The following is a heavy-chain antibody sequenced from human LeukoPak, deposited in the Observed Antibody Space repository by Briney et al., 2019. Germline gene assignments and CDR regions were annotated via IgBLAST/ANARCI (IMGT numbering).Heavy chain of an antibody. J-gene: IGHJ4*02. CDR2: ISGSGGST. CDR1: GLTFSNSA. D-gene: IGHD6-19*01. Sequence: PGGSLRLSCAASGLTFSNSAMSWVRQAPGKGLEWVSDISGSGGSTYYADSVKGRFTISRDNSKNTLYLQMNSLRAEDTAVYYCAHVVRTGWYPLEWGQGTLVTVSS. CDR3: AHVVRTGWYPLE. V-gene: IGHV3-23*01.